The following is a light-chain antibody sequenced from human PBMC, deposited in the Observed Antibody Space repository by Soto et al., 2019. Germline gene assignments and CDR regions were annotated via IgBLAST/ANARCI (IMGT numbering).Light chain of an antibody. CDR1: QRISTQ. Sequence: DTQMTQSPSTLSASVGDRVTIICRASQRISTQLAWYQQKPGKAPKLLISGAFSLESGVPSRFSGSGSGTEFTLTISSLQPDDFATYYCQQYYTYSTFGQGTRVDI. CDR2: GAF. J-gene: IGKJ1*01. CDR3: QQYYTYST. V-gene: IGKV1-5*02.